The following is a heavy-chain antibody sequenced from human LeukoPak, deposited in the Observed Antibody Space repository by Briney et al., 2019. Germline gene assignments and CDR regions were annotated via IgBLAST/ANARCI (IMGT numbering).Heavy chain of an antibody. J-gene: IGHJ4*02. CDR1: GDSVSSNSAT. CDR2: TYYRSKWYN. D-gene: IGHD3-22*01. Sequence: SQTLSLTCAISGDSVSSNSATWDWIRQSPSRGLEWLGRTYYRSKWYNDYAVSVKSRVTINPDTSKNQFSVQLNSVTPEDTAVHYCAREGSDGYLFDYWGQGSLVIVSS. CDR3: AREGSDGYLFDY. V-gene: IGHV6-1*01.